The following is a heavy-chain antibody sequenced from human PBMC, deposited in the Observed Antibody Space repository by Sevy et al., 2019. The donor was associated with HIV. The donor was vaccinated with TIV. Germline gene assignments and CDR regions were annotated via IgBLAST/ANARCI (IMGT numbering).Heavy chain of an antibody. J-gene: IGHJ4*02. CDR1: GFTFSSYA. CDR2: ISYDGSNK. D-gene: IGHD5-12*01. Sequence: GGSLRLSCAASGFTFSSYAMHWVRQAPGKGLEWVAVISYDGSNKYYADSVKGRFTISRDNSKNTLYLQMNSLRAEDMAVYYCAREGVDSRRAMDYWGQGTLVTVSS. CDR3: AREGVDSRRAMDY. V-gene: IGHV3-30-3*01.